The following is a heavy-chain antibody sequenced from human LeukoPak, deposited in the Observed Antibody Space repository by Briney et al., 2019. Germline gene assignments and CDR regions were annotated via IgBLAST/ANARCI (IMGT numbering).Heavy chain of an antibody. D-gene: IGHD4-23*01. CDR2: SSASGGST. Sequence: GECLRLSCAASGFTFSSFAMSWVRQAPGKGLEWVSGSSASGGSTYYADSVKGRFTISRDNSKNTLYLQMNSLRADDTAVYYCAKESQYTSGNSWGDWGQGALVTVSS. CDR3: AKESQYTSGNSWGD. CDR1: GFTFSSFA. V-gene: IGHV3-23*01. J-gene: IGHJ4*02.